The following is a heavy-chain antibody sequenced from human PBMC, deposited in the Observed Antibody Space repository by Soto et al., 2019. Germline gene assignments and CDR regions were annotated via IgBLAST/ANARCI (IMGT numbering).Heavy chain of an antibody. CDR1: GDTFSSYA. V-gene: IGHV1-69*06. CDR2: IIPIFGTA. CDR3: ARVSDIVVVVAPNSDYYYGMDV. Sequence: SVKVSCKASGDTFSSYAISWVRQAPGQGLEWMGGIIPIFGTANYAQKFQGRVTITADKSTSTAYMELSSLRSEDTAVYYCARVSDIVVVVAPNSDYYYGMDVWSQGTTVTVSS. D-gene: IGHD2-15*01. J-gene: IGHJ6*02.